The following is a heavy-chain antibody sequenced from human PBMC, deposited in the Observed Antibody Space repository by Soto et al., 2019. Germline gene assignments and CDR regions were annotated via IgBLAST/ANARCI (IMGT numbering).Heavy chain of an antibody. Sequence: TSETLSLTCAVSGGSIRSNNRWSWVRQPPGKGLEWIGEIFHSGSTNYNPSLKTRVTISVDKSKNQFSLKLGSVTAADTAVYYCAGVYSGSYSDYWGQGTLVTAPQ. D-gene: IGHD1-26*01. CDR3: AGVYSGSYSDY. CDR2: IFHSGST. V-gene: IGHV4-4*02. J-gene: IGHJ4*02. CDR1: GGSIRSNNR.